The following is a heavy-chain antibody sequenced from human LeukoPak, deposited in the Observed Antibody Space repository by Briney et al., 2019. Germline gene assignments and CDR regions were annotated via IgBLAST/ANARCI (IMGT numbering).Heavy chain of an antibody. CDR3: AKDLRTQYRFLDAFDI. V-gene: IGHV3-23*01. CDR1: GFTFSNYA. D-gene: IGHD2-21*01. Sequence: PGGALRLSCAASGFTFSNYAMSWVRQAPGKGLEWVSAVTGSGDSTYNADSVRGRFTISRDNSKNTLYLQMNNLRAEETALYYCAKDLRTQYRFLDAFDIWGQGTMVTVSS. J-gene: IGHJ3*02. CDR2: VTGSGDST.